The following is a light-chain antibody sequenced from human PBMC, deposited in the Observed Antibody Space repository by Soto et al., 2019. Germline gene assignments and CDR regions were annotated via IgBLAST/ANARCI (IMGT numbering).Light chain of an antibody. CDR3: CSYAGSSTPGV. J-gene: IGLJ2*01. V-gene: IGLV2-23*01. CDR1: SSDVGSYNL. CDR2: EGS. Sequence: QSALTQPASVSGSPGQSITISCTGTSSDVGSYNLVSWYQQHPGKAPKLMIYEGSKRPSGVSNRFSGSKSGNTASLTISGLQAEDEADYYCCSYAGSSTPGVFGRGTKVTVL.